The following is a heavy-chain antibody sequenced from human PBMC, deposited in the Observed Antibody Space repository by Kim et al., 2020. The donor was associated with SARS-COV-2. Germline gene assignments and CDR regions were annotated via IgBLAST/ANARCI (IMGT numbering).Heavy chain of an antibody. V-gene: IGHV3-53*01. D-gene: IGHD2-2*01. Sequence: GGSLRLSCAASGFTVSSNYMSWVRQAPGKGLEWVSVIYSGGSTYYADSVKGRFTISRDNSKNTLYLQMNSLRVEDTAVYYCARGGGFLGYCSSTSCYDKSDAFDIWGQGTMVTVSS. J-gene: IGHJ3*02. CDR2: IYSGGST. CDR3: ARGGGFLGYCSSTSCYDKSDAFDI. CDR1: GFTVSSNY.